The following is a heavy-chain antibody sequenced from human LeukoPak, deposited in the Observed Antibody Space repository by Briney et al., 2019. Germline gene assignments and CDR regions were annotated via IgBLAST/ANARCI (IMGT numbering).Heavy chain of an antibody. J-gene: IGHJ4*02. CDR1: GGSISSSSYY. CDR2: IYYSGST. D-gene: IGHD6-13*01. Sequence: SETLSLTCTVSGGSISSSSYYWGWIRQPPGKGLEWVGSIYYSGSTYYNPPLKSRVTISVDTSKNQFSLKLSSVTAADTAVYYCARTIAAALDYWGQGTLLTVSS. CDR3: ARTIAAALDY. V-gene: IGHV4-39*01.